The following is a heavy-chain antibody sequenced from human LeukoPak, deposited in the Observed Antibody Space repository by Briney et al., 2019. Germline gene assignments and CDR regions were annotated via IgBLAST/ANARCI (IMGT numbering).Heavy chain of an antibody. CDR2: IYYSGNT. V-gene: IGHV4-59*01. CDR3: ARNPGAAAGTTWFDP. D-gene: IGHD6-13*01. J-gene: IGHJ5*02. CDR1: GGSLSSYY. Sequence: SETLSLTCIVSGGSLSSYYWSWIRQPPGKGLEWIGYIYYSGNTNYNPSLKSRVTMSVDTSKNQFSLKLSPVTAADTAIYYCARNPGAAAGTTWFDPWGQGTLVTVSS.